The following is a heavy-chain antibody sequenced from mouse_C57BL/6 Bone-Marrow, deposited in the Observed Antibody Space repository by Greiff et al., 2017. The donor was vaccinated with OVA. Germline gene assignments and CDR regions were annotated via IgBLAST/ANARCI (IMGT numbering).Heavy chain of an antibody. Sequence: QVQLQQPGTELVKPGASVKLSCKASGYTFTSYWMHWVKQRPGQGLEWIGNINPSNGGTNYNEKFKSKATLTVDKSSSTAYMQLSSLTSEESAVDYCAKCTPPYSFDYWGQGTTRTVSS. CDR1: GYTFTSYW. J-gene: IGHJ2*01. D-gene: IGHD2-14*01. CDR2: INPSNGGT. CDR3: AKCTPPYSFDY. V-gene: IGHV1-53*01.